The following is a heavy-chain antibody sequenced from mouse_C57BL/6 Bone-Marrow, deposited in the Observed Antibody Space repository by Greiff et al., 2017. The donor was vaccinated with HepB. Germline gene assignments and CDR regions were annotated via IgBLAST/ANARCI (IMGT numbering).Heavy chain of an antibody. D-gene: IGHD3-2*02. J-gene: IGHJ4*01. CDR1: GFTFSDFY. Sequence: EVNLVESGGGLVQSGRSLRLSCATSGFTFSDFYMEWVRQAPGKGLEWIAASRNKANDYTTEYSASVKGRFIVSRDTSQSILYLQMNALRAEDTAIYYCARDARDSSGYYAMDYWGQGTSVTVSS. V-gene: IGHV7-1*01. CDR3: ARDARDSSGYYAMDY. CDR2: SRNKANDYTT.